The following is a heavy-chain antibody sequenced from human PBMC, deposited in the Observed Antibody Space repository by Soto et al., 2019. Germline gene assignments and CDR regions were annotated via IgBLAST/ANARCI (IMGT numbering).Heavy chain of an antibody. CDR3: ARETIAAVLDY. J-gene: IGHJ4*02. V-gene: IGHV4-59*01. CDR1: GGSISSYY. D-gene: IGHD6-13*01. Sequence: PSETLSLTCTVSGGSISSYYWIWIRQPPGKGLEWIGYIYYSGSTNYNPSLKSRVTISVDTSKNQFSLKLSSVTAADTAVYYCARETIAAVLDYWGQGTLVTVS. CDR2: IYYSGST.